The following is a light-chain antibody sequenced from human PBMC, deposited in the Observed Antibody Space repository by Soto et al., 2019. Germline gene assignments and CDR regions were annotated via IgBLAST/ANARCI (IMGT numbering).Light chain of an antibody. J-gene: IGLJ1*01. CDR3: CSYAGSPYV. V-gene: IGLV2-11*01. CDR2: DVS. Sequence: QSVLTQPRSVSGTPGQSVTFPRTVNSSDVGRYNYVSWYRHHPGKAPKLMIYDVSTRPSGLPDRFSGSKSGTTASLTISGLQAEDEADYYSCSYAGSPYVCGTGTKVTVL. CDR1: SSDVGRYNY.